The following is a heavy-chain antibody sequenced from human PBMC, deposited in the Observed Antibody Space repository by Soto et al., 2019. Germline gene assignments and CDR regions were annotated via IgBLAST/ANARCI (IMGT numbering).Heavy chain of an antibody. V-gene: IGHV3-30*18. D-gene: IGHD2-21*01. CDR1: GYSISSG. CDR3: AKDLQAGVVDAFDT. J-gene: IGHJ3*02. Sequence: LSLTCAVSGYSISSGYYWVRQAPGEGLEWVAFISYDESDKYYADSMKGRFTISRDNSKNTLYLQMNSLRAEDTAIYYCAKDLQAGVVDAFDTWGQGTMVTVSS. CDR2: ISYDESDK.